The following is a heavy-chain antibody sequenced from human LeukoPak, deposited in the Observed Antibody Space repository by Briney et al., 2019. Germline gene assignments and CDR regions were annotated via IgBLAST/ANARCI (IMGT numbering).Heavy chain of an antibody. J-gene: IGHJ6*02. CDR1: GYTFTSYD. D-gene: IGHD1-26*01. V-gene: IGHV1-8*01. CDR3: ARNIVGAATSGYYYYGMDV. CDR2: MNPNSGNT. Sequence: ASVKVSCKASGYTFTSYDINWVRQATGQGLEWMGWMNPNSGNTGYAQKFQGRVTMTRDTSTSTVYMELSSLRSEDTAVYYCARNIVGAATSGYYYYGMDVWGQGTTVTVSS.